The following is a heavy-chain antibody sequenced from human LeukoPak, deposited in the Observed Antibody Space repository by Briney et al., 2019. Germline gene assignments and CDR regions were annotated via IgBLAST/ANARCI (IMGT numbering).Heavy chain of an antibody. CDR1: GYTFSIYA. CDR3: AKDPNGDYVGAFDF. V-gene: IGHV3-23*01. J-gene: IGHJ3*01. CDR2: ITSTTSST. Sequence: GGSLRLSCAASGYTFSIYAMHWVRQAPGKGLEWVSTITSTTSSTSYADSVKGRFTISRDNSKRTLYLQMNSLRAEDTAMYYCAKDPNGDYVGAFDFWGQGTLVTVSS. D-gene: IGHD4-23*01.